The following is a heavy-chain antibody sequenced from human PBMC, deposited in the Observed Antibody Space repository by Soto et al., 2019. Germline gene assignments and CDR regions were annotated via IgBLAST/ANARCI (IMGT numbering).Heavy chain of an antibody. CDR2: IYYNGST. D-gene: IGHD5-12*01. CDR1: GCSISSSSYY. Sequence: SETLSLTCTVSGCSISSSSYYWAWIRQPPGKGLEWIGSIYYNGSTYYKPSLKSRVTISVDTSKNQFSLKLSSVTAADTAVYYCARHYERRGWFDPWGQGTLVT. V-gene: IGHV4-39*01. CDR3: ARHYERRGWFDP. J-gene: IGHJ5*02.